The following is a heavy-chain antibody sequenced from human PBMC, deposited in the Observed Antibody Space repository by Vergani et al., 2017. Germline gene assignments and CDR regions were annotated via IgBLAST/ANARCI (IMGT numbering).Heavy chain of an antibody. D-gene: IGHD3-16*01. CDR3: ASGKYYSDSTSHFRGRYFDV. CDR2: IYNSGNG. Sequence: QVQLEESGPGLVKPSETLSLTCAVSGYSIISRSYYWGWIRQPPGKGLEWIGSIYNSGNGDSSSSLKSRVTISADTSKNQFSLRLTSVTAADTAVYYCASGKYYSDSTSHFRGRYFDVWGRGTLVTVPS. CDR1: GYSIISRSYY. V-gene: IGHV4-39*01. J-gene: IGHJ2*01.